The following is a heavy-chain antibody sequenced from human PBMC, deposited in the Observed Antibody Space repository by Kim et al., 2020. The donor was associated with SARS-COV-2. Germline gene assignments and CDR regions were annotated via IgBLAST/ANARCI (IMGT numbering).Heavy chain of an antibody. D-gene: IGHD3-10*01. CDR2: TT. J-gene: IGHJ4*02. Sequence: TTYYADSVKGRFTLSRDNARNSLYLQMSSLRAEDTGVYYCTGDMSGCFDYWGQGAQVTVSS. CDR3: TGDMSGCFDY. V-gene: IGHV3-48*03.